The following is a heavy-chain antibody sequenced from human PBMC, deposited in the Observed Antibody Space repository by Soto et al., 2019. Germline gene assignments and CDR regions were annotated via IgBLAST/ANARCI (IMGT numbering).Heavy chain of an antibody. Sequence: EVQLLEAGGALVQPGGSLRLSCAASGFTFSTYAMTWVRQAPGKGLEWVASLTNTGDSTHYPDSVKGRFTISRDNSKNTMYFQISSLRAEDTVVYYCSRGCPRDGYRDLDYWGQGTQVTVSS. CDR3: SRGCPRDGYRDLDY. D-gene: IGHD5-18*01. CDR2: LTNTGDST. V-gene: IGHV3-23*01. J-gene: IGHJ4*02. CDR1: GFTFSTYA.